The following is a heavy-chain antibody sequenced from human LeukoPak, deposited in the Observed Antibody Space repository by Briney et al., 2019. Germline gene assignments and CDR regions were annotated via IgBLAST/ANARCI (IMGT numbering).Heavy chain of an antibody. J-gene: IGHJ4*02. D-gene: IGHD4-23*01. V-gene: IGHV2-70*01. CDR2: IDWDDDK. Sequence: SGPTLVNPTQTLTLTCTFSGFSLSTSGTCVSWIRQPPGKALEWLALIDWDDDKYYSTSLKTRLTISKDTSKNQVVLTMNNMDPVDTATYYCARMTRSGGGVDYWGQGTLVTVSS. CDR1: GFSLSTSGTC. CDR3: ARMTRSGGGVDY.